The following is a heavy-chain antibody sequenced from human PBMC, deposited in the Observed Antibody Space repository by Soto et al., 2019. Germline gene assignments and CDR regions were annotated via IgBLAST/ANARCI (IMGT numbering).Heavy chain of an antibody. CDR2: IYYSGST. CDR3: ARVGQGPDCTGAYCYLYYFDS. V-gene: IGHV4-31*03. Sequence: PSETLSLTCTVLGGSISSGGYYWSWLRQSLGKGLEWFGYIYYSGSTSYSPSLKSRATISVDTSKNQFSLELTSAAPADTAVYYCARVGQGPDCTGAYCYLYYFDSWGQGALVTVSS. D-gene: IGHD2-8*02. CDR1: GGSISSGGYY. J-gene: IGHJ4*02.